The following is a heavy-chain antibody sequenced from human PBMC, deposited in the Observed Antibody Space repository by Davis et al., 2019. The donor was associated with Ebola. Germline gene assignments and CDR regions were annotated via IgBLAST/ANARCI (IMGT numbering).Heavy chain of an antibody. Sequence: MPSETLSLTCTVSGGSISSSSYYWGWIRQPPGKGLEWIGSIYYSGSTYYNPSLKSRVTISVDTSKNQFSLKLSSVTAADTAVYYCARHHGGNSGYDLDYWGQGTLVTVSS. D-gene: IGHD5-12*01. CDR3: ARHHGGNSGYDLDY. CDR1: GGSISSSSYY. CDR2: IYYSGST. J-gene: IGHJ4*02. V-gene: IGHV4-39*01.